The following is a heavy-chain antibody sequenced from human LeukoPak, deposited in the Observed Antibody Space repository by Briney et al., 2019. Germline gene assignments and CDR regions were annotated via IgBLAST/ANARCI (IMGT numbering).Heavy chain of an antibody. CDR3: AKVLRSQYYFDY. CDR1: GFTFSTYA. CDR2: ISGSGGST. V-gene: IGHV3-23*01. Sequence: PGGSLRLSCAASGFTFSTYAMSWVRQAPGKGLEWVSTISGSGGSTYYADSVKGRFTISRDTSKNTLYLQMNSLRAEDTAVYYCAKVLRSQYYFDYWGQGTLVTVSS. D-gene: IGHD5-12*01. J-gene: IGHJ4*02.